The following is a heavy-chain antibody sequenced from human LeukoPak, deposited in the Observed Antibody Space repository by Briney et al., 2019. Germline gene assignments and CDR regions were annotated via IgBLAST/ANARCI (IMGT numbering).Heavy chain of an antibody. CDR3: TTDLRPPFRRPYDSSGYTYYFDY. CDR2: IKSKTDGGTT. V-gene: IGHV3-15*01. D-gene: IGHD3-22*01. Sequence: GGSLRLSCAASGFTFSNAWMSWVRQAPGKGLEWVGRIKSKTDGGTTDYAAPVKGRFTISRDDSKNTLYLQMNSLKTEDTAVYYCTTDLRPPFRRPYDSSGYTYYFDYWGQGTLVTVSS. J-gene: IGHJ4*02. CDR1: GFTFSNAW.